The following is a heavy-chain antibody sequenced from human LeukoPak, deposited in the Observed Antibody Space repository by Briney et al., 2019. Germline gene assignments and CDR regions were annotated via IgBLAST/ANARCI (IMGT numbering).Heavy chain of an antibody. V-gene: IGHV3-48*01. J-gene: IGHJ6*03. CDR2: ISSSSATI. CDR3: ARDRHVPGLYYYYVDV. Sequence: GGSLRLSCEGSGFSLSAYNMNWVRQAPGKGLESVSYISSSSATIFYADSVKGRFTISRDNAKNSLYLQMNSLRPEDTAVYFCARDRHVPGLYYYYVDVWGKGTTVTVSS. D-gene: IGHD6-6*01. CDR1: GFSLSAYN.